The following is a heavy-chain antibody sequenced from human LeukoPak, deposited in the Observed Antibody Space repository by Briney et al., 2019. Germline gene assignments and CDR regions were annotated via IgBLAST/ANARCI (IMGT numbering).Heavy chain of an antibody. Sequence: SETLCLTCTASGVTISSYYWSWIRQPAGKGLEWIGRIYTSGSTNYNPSLKSRVTMSVDTSKNRFSLKLSSVTAADTAVYYCARERNDYSGLYGMDVWGQGTTVTVSS. CDR2: IYTSGST. J-gene: IGHJ6*02. D-gene: IGHD4-11*01. CDR1: GVTISSYY. CDR3: ARERNDYSGLYGMDV. V-gene: IGHV4-4*07.